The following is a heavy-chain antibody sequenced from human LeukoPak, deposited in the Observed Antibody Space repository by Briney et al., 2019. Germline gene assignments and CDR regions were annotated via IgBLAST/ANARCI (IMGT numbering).Heavy chain of an antibody. Sequence: ASLRVSCRASGYTFTNFYIHWVRPAPGQGLEWMRIINPRGGSARSAQKFQGRVTMTRDTSTSTVYMELSSLRSEDTAVYYCARSERTHGGRLGYGSGGTCYSGFDHWGQGTLVTVSS. J-gene: IGHJ4*02. CDR2: INPRGGSA. V-gene: IGHV1-46*01. CDR1: GYTFTNFY. D-gene: IGHD2-15*01. CDR3: ARSERTHGGRLGYGSGGTCYSGFDH.